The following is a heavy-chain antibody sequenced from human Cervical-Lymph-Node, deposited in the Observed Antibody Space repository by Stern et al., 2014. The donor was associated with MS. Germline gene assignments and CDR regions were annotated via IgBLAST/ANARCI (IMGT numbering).Heavy chain of an antibody. CDR1: GYSFPSYW. Sequence: EVQLVESGAEVKKPGESLKISCKGSGYSFPSYWIGWVRQMPGKGLEWMGGIHGGDSETRYSPSFQGQVTMSADKSTNVAFLQWTSLKSSDTAIYYCVRHSHCRPTRCYPSWFDPWGQGTLVIVSS. V-gene: IGHV5-51*01. J-gene: IGHJ5*02. CDR3: VRHSHCRPTRCYPSWFDP. CDR2: IHGGDSET. D-gene: IGHD2-2*01.